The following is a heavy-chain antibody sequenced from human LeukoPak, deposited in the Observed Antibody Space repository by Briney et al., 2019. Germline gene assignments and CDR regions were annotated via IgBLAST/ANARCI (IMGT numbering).Heavy chain of an antibody. V-gene: IGHV3-23*01. J-gene: IGHJ4*02. CDR2: ISGSGGST. CDR1: GFTFSSYG. D-gene: IGHD3-22*01. Sequence: PGGSLRLSCAASGFTFSSYGMSWVRQAPGKGLEWVSAISGSGGSTYYADSVKGRFTISRDNSKNTLYLQMNSLRAEDTAVYYCAKDPTYYYDSSGYYHTDYWGQGTLVTVSS. CDR3: AKDPTYYYDSSGYYHTDY.